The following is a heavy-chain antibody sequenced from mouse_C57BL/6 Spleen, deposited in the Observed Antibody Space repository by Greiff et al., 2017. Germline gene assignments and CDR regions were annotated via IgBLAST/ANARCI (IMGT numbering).Heavy chain of an antibody. D-gene: IGHD1-1*01. CDR2: IDPSDSET. V-gene: IGHV1-52*01. CDR1: GYTFTSYW. Sequence: QVQLQQPGAELVRPGSSVKLSCKASGYTFTSYWMHWVKQRPIQGLEWIGKIDPSDSETHYNQKFKDKATLTVDKSSSTAYMQLSSLTSEDSAVYYCAREGGVGSGYGWYFDVWGTGTTVTVSS. CDR3: AREGGVGSGYGWYFDV. J-gene: IGHJ1*03.